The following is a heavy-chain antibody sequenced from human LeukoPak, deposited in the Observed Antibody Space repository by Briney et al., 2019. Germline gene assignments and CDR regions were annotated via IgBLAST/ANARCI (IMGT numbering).Heavy chain of an antibody. CDR2: ASKDGVTK. CDR1: GFSLTHDA. V-gene: IGHV3-30*03. J-gene: IGHJ4*02. D-gene: IGHD4-23*01. Sequence: GGSLRLSCAASGFSLTHDAIHWVRQAPGKGLEWVAVASKDGVTKFYRDSVNGRFTISTDSSKNTVYLQTTGLGSGDTAIYYCAADRWPGAPDYLDSWGQGTLVTVSS. CDR3: AADRWPGAPDYLDS.